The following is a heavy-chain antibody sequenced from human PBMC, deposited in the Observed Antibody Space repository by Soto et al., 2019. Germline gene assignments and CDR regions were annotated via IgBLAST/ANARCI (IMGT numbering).Heavy chain of an antibody. CDR3: AVVGYCTNGVCSRLYYYGMDV. CDR1: GGTFSSYA. Sequence: SVKVSCTASGGTFSSYAISWVRQAPGQGLEWMGGIIPIFGTANYAQKFQGRVTITADESTSTAYMELSSLRSEDTAVYYCAVVGYCTNGVCSRLYYYGMDVWGQGTTVTVSS. CDR2: IIPIFGTA. V-gene: IGHV1-69*13. J-gene: IGHJ6*02. D-gene: IGHD2-8*01.